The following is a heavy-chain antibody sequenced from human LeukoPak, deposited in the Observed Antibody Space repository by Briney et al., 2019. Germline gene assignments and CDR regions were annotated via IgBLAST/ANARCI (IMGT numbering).Heavy chain of an antibody. Sequence: ASLKVSCKASGYTFTGYYMHWVRQSTGQPPEKMVWINPNSGSTNYAQKFQGRVIMTSDRSISTAYMELSRLRSDDTAMEYCARIDGRFQITPDYWGEGNLVTVSS. V-gene: IGHV1-2*02. J-gene: IGHJ4*02. CDR3: ARIDGRFQITPDY. CDR2: INPNSGST. D-gene: IGHD5-24*01. CDR1: GYTFTGYY.